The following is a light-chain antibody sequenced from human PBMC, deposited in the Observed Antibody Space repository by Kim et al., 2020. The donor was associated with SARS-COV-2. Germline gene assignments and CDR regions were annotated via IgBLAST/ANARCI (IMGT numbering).Light chain of an antibody. CDR2: LGS. J-gene: IGKJ5*01. CDR3: LQGLETPFT. CDR1: QSLLHSNGYNY. Sequence: DIVMTQSPLSLPVIPGEPASISCRSSQSLLHSNGYNYLDWFLQKPGQSPQLLICLGSDRASGVPDRFSGSGSGTDFTLKISRVEAEDVGVYSCLQGLETPFTFGQGTRLEIK. V-gene: IGKV2-28*01.